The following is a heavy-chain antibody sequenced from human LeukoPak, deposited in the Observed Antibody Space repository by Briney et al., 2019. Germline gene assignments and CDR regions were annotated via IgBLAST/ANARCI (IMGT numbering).Heavy chain of an antibody. D-gene: IGHD6-13*01. CDR1: GGSISGRSYY. CDR2: FYYTGIT. Sequence: SETLSLTCSVSGGSISGRSYYWGWIRQPPGKGLEWIGSFYYTGITYFNPSLKGRVTVSVDTSRKHFSLKLSSVTAADTAVYYCARAEKQQLVGALFDYWGQGTLVTVSS. V-gene: IGHV4-39*07. CDR3: ARAEKQQLVGALFDY. J-gene: IGHJ4*02.